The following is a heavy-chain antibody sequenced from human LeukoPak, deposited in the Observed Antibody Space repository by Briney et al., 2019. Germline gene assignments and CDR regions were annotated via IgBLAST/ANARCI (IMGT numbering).Heavy chain of an antibody. V-gene: IGHV1-2*02. J-gene: IGHJ4*02. Sequence: ASVKVSCKAFGYTFTDYHMHWVRQAPGQGLEWMGWINPNTGGTNFAQKFQGRVTMTRDTSITTTHMELSSLRSDDTAVYYCATVDQWLAYDYWGQGTLVTVSS. CDR2: INPNTGGT. D-gene: IGHD6-19*01. CDR1: GYTFTDYH. CDR3: ATVDQWLAYDY.